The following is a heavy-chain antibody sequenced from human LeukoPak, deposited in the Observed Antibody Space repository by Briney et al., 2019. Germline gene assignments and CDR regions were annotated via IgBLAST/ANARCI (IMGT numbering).Heavy chain of an antibody. CDR1: GGSISSSSYY. Sequence: SETLSLTCTVSGGSISSSSYYWGWIRQPPGKGLEWIGSIYYSGSTYYNPSLKSRVTISVDTSKNQFSLKLSSVTAADTAVYYCATRGRDGCNRALYWGQGTLVTVSS. CDR2: IYYSGST. D-gene: IGHD5-24*01. V-gene: IGHV4-39*01. J-gene: IGHJ4*02. CDR3: ATRGRDGCNRALY.